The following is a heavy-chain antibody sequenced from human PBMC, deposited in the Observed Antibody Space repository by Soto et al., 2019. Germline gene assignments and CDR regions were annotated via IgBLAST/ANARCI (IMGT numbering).Heavy chain of an antibody. J-gene: IGHJ4*02. CDR2: ISSTGNTI. D-gene: IGHD1-1*01. CDR1: GFTFSSYS. Sequence: GGSLRLSCAASGFTFSSYSMNWVRQAPGKGLEWVSYISSTGNTIYYADSVRGRFTISRDNAKNSLYLQMNSLRDEDTAVYYCARDPSTGTSPFDYWGQGTLVTVSS. V-gene: IGHV3-48*02. CDR3: ARDPSTGTSPFDY.